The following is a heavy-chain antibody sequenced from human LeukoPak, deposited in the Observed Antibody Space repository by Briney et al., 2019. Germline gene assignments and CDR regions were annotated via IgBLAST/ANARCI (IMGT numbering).Heavy chain of an antibody. J-gene: IGHJ4*02. CDR1: GFTFSSYW. CDR3: ARDRSYSSGWYSDY. Sequence: QPGGSLRLSCAASGFTFSSYWMSWVRQAPAKGLEWVANIKQDGSEKYYVDSVKGRFTISRDNAKNSLYLQMNSLRAEDTAVYYCARDRSYSSGWYSDYWGQGTLVTVSS. CDR2: IKQDGSEK. V-gene: IGHV3-7*01. D-gene: IGHD6-19*01.